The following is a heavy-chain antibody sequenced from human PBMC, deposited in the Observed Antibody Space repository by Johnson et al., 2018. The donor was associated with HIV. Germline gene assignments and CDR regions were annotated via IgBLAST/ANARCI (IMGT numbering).Heavy chain of an antibody. V-gene: IGHV3-20*04. J-gene: IGHJ3*02. CDR3: ARTVGVGATFDVFDI. CDR2: INWNGGST. Sequence: VQLVESGGGVVRPGGSLRLSCAASGFTFDDYGMSWVRQAPGKGLEWVSGINWNGGSTGYADSVKGRFTISRDNAKNSLYLQIHSLRAEDTALYYCARTVGVGATFDVFDIWGQGTMLTVSS. CDR1: GFTFDDYG. D-gene: IGHD1-26*01.